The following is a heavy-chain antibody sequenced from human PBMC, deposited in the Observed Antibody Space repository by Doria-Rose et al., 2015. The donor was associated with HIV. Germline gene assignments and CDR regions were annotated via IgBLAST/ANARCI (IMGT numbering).Heavy chain of an antibody. D-gene: IGHD3-3*01. V-gene: IGHV3-30*04. CDR3: ARDGDSVSWADFWSGYYKRGSLIAY. J-gene: IGHJ4*02. CDR2: ISYDGKNR. Sequence: HWVRQAPGEGLEWLAFISYDGKNRYYADSGRGRFTISRDNSKNTLYLQVNSLRAEDTAVYYCARDGDSVSWADFWSGYYKRGSLIAYWGQGTLVTVSS.